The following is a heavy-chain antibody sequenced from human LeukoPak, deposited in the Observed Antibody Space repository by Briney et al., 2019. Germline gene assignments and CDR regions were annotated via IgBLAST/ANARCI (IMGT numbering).Heavy chain of an antibody. CDR1: GYTFTSYG. D-gene: IGHD4-17*01. V-gene: IGHV1-18*01. CDR2: IGAYNDNT. J-gene: IGHJ4*02. Sequence: ASVKVSCKASGYTFTSYGISWVRQAPGQGLEWMGWIGAYNDNTNYAQKLQGRVTMTTDTSTSTAYMELRSLRSEDTAVYYCARGGRDDYGDYYFDYWGQGTLVTVSS. CDR3: ARGGRDDYGDYYFDY.